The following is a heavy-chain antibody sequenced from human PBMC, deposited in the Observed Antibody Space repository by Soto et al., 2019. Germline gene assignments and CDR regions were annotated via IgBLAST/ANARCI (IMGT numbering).Heavy chain of an antibody. Sequence: QVQLVQSGAEVKKPGASVKVSCKASGYTFTSYAMHWVRQAPGQRLEWMGWINAGNGNTKYSQKFQGRVTITRDTSASTAYMELSSLRSEDTAVYHCASAVGVVVPAALDYWGQGTLVTVSS. CDR1: GYTFTSYA. V-gene: IGHV1-3*01. CDR3: ASAVGVVVPAALDY. CDR2: INAGNGNT. J-gene: IGHJ4*02. D-gene: IGHD3-22*01.